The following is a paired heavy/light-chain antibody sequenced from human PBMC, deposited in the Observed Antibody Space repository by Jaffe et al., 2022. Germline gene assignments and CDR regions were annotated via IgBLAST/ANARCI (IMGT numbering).Heavy chain of an antibody. CDR2: IYHSGST. V-gene: IGHV4-38-2*02. Sequence: QVQLQESGPGLVKPSETLSLTCAVSGYSISSGYYWGWIRQPPGKGLEWIGSIYHSGSTYYNPSLKSRVTISVDTSKNQFSLKLSSVTAADTAVYYCARDWGCSSTSCYVFNSVWYFDLWGRGTLVTVSS. CDR1: GYSISSGYY. J-gene: IGHJ2*01. CDR3: ARDWGCSSTSCYVFNSVWYFDL. D-gene: IGHD2-2*01.
Light chain of an antibody. V-gene: IGKV3-11*01. J-gene: IGKJ4*01. CDR3: QQRSNWPPLLT. CDR1: QSVSSY. CDR2: DAS. Sequence: EIVLTQSPATLSLSPGERATLSCRASQSVSSYLAWYQQKPGQAPRLLIYDASNRATGIPARFSGSGSGTDFTLTISSLEPEDFAVYYCQQRSNWPPLLTFGGGTKVEIK.